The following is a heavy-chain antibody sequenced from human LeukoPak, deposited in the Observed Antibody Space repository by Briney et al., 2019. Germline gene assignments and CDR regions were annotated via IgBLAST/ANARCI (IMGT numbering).Heavy chain of an antibody. CDR3: ARETSQKGAHYMDV. V-gene: IGHV4-59*01. J-gene: IGHJ6*03. CDR1: GGPISSYY. Sequence: SETLSLTCTVSGGPISSYYWSWIRQPPGKGLKWIGNIYYSGYTTYSPSLRSRVTISVDTSKNHFSLKLSSVTAADTAVYYCARETSQKGAHYMDVWGKGTTITISS. D-gene: IGHD3-16*01. CDR2: IYYSGYT.